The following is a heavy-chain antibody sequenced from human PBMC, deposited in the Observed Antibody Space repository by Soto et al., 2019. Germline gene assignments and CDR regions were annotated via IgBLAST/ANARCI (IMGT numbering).Heavy chain of an antibody. D-gene: IGHD2-8*01. CDR1: GFTFSSYA. J-gene: IGHJ6*02. CDR3: ARSWPPGIGYCTNGVCWKSYYGMDV. V-gene: IGHV3-30-3*01. Sequence: QVQLVESGGGVVQPGRSLRLSCAASGFTFSSYAMHWVRQAPGKGLEWVAVISYDGSNKYYADSVKGRFTISRDNSKNTLYLQMNSLRAEDTAVYYCARSWPPGIGYCTNGVCWKSYYGMDVWGQGTTVTVSS. CDR2: ISYDGSNK.